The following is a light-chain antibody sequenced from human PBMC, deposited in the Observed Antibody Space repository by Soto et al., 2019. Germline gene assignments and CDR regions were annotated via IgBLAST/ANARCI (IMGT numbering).Light chain of an antibody. CDR3: QQGYSTPT. Sequence: DIQMTQSPSSLSASVGDRVTITCRASQSISSYLNWYQQKPGKAPKLLIYAASSLQSGVPSRFSGSGSGTDFTLTISSLQPEDFATYYCQQGYSTPTFGQGPKLEIK. CDR2: AAS. J-gene: IGKJ2*01. CDR1: QSISSY. V-gene: IGKV1-39*01.